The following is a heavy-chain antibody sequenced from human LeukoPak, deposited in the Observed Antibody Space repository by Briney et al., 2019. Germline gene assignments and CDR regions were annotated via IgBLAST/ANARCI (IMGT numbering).Heavy chain of an antibody. Sequence: PGGSLRLSCVTSGFIFSDHYMDWVRQTPGKGLEWVGRARDKANGYTTEYAASVKGRFTISRDDSQNSLYLQMTSLKTEDTAVYYCARRPPRAYWYFDFWGRGTLVTVS. V-gene: IGHV3-72*01. CDR1: GFIFSDHY. CDR3: ARRPPRAYWYFDF. D-gene: IGHD6-6*01. J-gene: IGHJ2*01. CDR2: ARDKANGYTT.